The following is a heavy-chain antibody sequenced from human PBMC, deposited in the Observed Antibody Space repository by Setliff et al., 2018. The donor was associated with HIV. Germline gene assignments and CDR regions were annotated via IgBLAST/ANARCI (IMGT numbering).Heavy chain of an antibody. CDR2: IYYSGST. CDR3: ARHVGYSSSSLDY. D-gene: IGHD6-6*01. Sequence: PSETLSLTCTVSGGSISSSSYYWGWIRQPPGKGLEWIGSIYYSGSTYYTPSLKSRITISVDTSENQFSLKVSSVTAADTAVYYCARHVGYSSSSLDYWGQGTLVTVSS. J-gene: IGHJ4*02. CDR1: GGSISSSSYY. V-gene: IGHV4-39*01.